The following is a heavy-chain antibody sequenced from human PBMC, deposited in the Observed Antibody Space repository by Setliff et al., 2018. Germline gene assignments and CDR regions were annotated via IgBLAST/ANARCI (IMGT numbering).Heavy chain of an antibody. CDR2: VIQVGAG. V-gene: IGHV3-23*01. CDR3: AKDRVNDGFWDFDS. Sequence: SLRLSCAASGFTFRDYSMVWVRQVPGKGLEWVAGVIQVGAGVYADSMKGRSTISRDNSKNTFFLQVNYVRVDDTATYYCAKDRVNDGFWDFDSWGQGIVVTVSS. J-gene: IGHJ4*02. D-gene: IGHD1-26*01. CDR1: GFTFRDYS.